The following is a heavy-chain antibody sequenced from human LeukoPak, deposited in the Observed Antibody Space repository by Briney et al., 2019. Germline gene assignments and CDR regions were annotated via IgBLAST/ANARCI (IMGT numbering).Heavy chain of an antibody. D-gene: IGHD2-2*02. J-gene: IGHJ5*02. Sequence: SVKVSCKASGGTFSSYAISWVRQAPGQGLEWMGGIIPIFGTANYAQKFQGRVTITADESTTTAYMELSSLRSEDTAVYYCASASGYCSSTSCHTYNWFDPWGQGTLVTVSS. CDR2: IIPIFGTA. CDR1: GGTFSSYA. V-gene: IGHV1-69*01. CDR3: ASASGYCSSTSCHTYNWFDP.